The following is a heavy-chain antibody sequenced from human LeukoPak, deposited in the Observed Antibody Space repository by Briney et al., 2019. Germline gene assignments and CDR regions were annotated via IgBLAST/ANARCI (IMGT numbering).Heavy chain of an antibody. CDR3: ARGPWWSGLRYFDWLHPFDY. V-gene: IGHV1-18*01. J-gene: IGHJ4*02. CDR1: GYTFTSYG. CDR2: ISAYNGNT. Sequence: ASVKVSCKASGYTFTSYGISWVRQAPGQGLEWMGWISAYNGNTNYAQKLQGRVTMTTDTSTSTAYMELRSLRSDDTAVCYCARGPWWSGLRYFDWLHPFDYWGQGTLVTVSS. D-gene: IGHD3-9*01.